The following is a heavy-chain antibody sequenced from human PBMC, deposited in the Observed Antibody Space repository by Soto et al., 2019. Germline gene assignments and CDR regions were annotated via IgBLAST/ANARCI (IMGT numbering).Heavy chain of an antibody. CDR3: ARDRGSSWYGLWDY. J-gene: IGHJ4*02. CDR1: GYTFTNYG. V-gene: IGHV1-18*01. Sequence: QVQLVQSGAEVKKPGASVKVSCKASGYTFTNYGISWVRQAPGQGLEWMGWTSTSNGNTNFAQKFQGRVTMTTDTSKNTAYMELRSLSSDDTAVYYCARDRGSSWYGLWDYWGQGTLVTVSS. D-gene: IGHD6-13*01. CDR2: TSTSNGNT.